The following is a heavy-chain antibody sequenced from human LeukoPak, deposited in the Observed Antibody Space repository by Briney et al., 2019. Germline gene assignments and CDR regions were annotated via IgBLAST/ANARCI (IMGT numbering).Heavy chain of an antibody. CDR2: IYYSGST. D-gene: IGHD1-26*01. Sequence: SETLSLTCTVSGGSISSYCWSWIRQPPGKGLEWIGYIYYSGSTNYNPSLKSRVTISVDTSKNQFSLKLSSVTAADTAVYYCARAVVGASYYYYGMDVWGQGTTVTVSS. CDR1: GGSISSYC. J-gene: IGHJ6*02. V-gene: IGHV4-59*01. CDR3: ARAVVGASYYYYGMDV.